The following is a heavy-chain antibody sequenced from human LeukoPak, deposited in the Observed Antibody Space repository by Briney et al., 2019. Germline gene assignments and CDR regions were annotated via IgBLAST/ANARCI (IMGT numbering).Heavy chain of an antibody. Sequence: AGGSLRLSCAASGFTFSSYAMSWVRQAPGKGLQWVSAISGSGVDTFYADSVKGRFTISRDNSKSTLYLQMDSLTAEDTAVYYCAKAYYYGSGSYYKTFDYWGQGTLVTASS. CDR2: ISGSGVDT. CDR1: GFTFSSYA. V-gene: IGHV3-23*01. D-gene: IGHD3-10*01. CDR3: AKAYYYGSGSYYKTFDY. J-gene: IGHJ4*02.